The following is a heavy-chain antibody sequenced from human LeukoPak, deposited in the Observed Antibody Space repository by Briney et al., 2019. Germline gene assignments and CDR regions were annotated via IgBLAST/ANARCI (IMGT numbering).Heavy chain of an antibody. D-gene: IGHD3-3*01. CDR1: GYTFTGYY. Sequence: ASVKVSCKASGYTFTGYYMHWVRQAPGQGLEWMGRINPNSGSTNYAQKFQGRVTMTRDTSISTAYMELSRLRSDDTAVYYCARDSEAYYDFWSGHPGNWFDPWGQGTLVTVSS. V-gene: IGHV1-2*06. J-gene: IGHJ5*02. CDR3: ARDSEAYYDFWSGHPGNWFDP. CDR2: INPNSGST.